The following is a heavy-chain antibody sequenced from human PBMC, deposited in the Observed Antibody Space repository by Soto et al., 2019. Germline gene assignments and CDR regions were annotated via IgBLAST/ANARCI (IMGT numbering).Heavy chain of an antibody. CDR2: IYYRGST. J-gene: IGHJ6*02. V-gene: IGHV4-31*03. Sequence: QVQLQESGPGLVKPSQTLSLTCNVSGGSISSGGYYWSWIRQHPGKGLEWIGYIYYRGSTYYNPSLTSRVTISVDTSKNQFSLNLNSVTAADTAVYYCARDPTGYFGLDVWGQGTTVTVSS. CDR1: GGSISSGGYY. CDR3: ARDPTGYFGLDV.